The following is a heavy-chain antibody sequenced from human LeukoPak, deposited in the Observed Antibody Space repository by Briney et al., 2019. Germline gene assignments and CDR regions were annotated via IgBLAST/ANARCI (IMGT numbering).Heavy chain of an antibody. Sequence: TGGSLRLSCAASGFTFSSYWMSWVRQAPGKGLEWVANIKQDGSEKYYVDSVKGRFTISRDNAKNSLYLQMNSLRAEDAAVYYCARAFYGSGSYYNNWGQGTLVTVSS. CDR2: IKQDGSEK. J-gene: IGHJ4*02. D-gene: IGHD3-10*01. CDR1: GFTFSSYW. CDR3: ARAFYGSGSYYNN. V-gene: IGHV3-7*01.